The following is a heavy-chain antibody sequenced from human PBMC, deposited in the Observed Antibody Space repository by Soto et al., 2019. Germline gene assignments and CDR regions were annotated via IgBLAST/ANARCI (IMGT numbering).Heavy chain of an antibody. V-gene: IGHV5-10-1*01. CDR2: IDPSDSQT. CDR3: TRQIYDSDTGPNFQYYFDS. D-gene: IGHD3-22*01. J-gene: IGHJ4*02. CDR1: GYSFAGYW. Sequence: GESLKISCKGSGYSFAGYWITWVRQKPGKGLEWMGRIDPSDSQTYYSPSFRGHVTISVTKSITTVFLQWSSLRASDTAMYYCTRQIYDSDTGPNFQYYFDSWGQGTPATVSS.